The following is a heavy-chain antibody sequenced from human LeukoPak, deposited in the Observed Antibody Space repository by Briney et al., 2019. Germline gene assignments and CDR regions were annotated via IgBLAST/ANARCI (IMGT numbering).Heavy chain of an antibody. J-gene: IGHJ4*02. CDR2: IGTAGDT. V-gene: IGHV3-13*01. CDR1: GFTFSSYW. CDR3: ARAGAGFGESSPYYFDC. Sequence: PGGSLRLSCAASGFTFSSYWMSWVRQAPGKGLEWVSAIGTAGDTYYPGSVKGRFTISRENAKNSLYLQMNSLRAGDTAVYYCARAGAGFGESSPYYFDCWGQGTLVTVSS. D-gene: IGHD3-10*01.